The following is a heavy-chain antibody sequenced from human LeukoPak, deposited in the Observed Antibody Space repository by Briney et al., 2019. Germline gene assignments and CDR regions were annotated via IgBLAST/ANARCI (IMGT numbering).Heavy chain of an antibody. Sequence: GGSLRLSCAASGFTFSSYEMNWVRQAPGKGLEWVSYISSSGSTIYYADSVKGRFTISRDNAKNSLYLQMNSLRVNDTAVYYCARIFIVGATRGGAFDIWGQGRMVTVSS. CDR3: ARIFIVGATRGGAFDI. D-gene: IGHD1-26*01. J-gene: IGHJ3*02. CDR2: ISSSGSTI. V-gene: IGHV3-48*03. CDR1: GFTFSSYE.